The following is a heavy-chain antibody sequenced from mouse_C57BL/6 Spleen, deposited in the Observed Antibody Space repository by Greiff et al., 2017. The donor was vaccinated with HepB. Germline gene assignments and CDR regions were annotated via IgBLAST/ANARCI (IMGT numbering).Heavy chain of an antibody. V-gene: IGHV1-69*01. CDR1: GYTFTSYW. J-gene: IGHJ2*01. D-gene: IGHD6-1*01. CDR2: IDPSDSYT. Sequence: QVQLQQPGAELVMPGASVKLSCKASGYTFTSYWMHWVKQRPGQGLEWIGEIDPSDSYTNYNQKFKGKSTLTVDKSSSTAYMQLSSLTSEDSAVYYCAREGCASDYWGQGTTLTVSS. CDR3: AREGCASDY.